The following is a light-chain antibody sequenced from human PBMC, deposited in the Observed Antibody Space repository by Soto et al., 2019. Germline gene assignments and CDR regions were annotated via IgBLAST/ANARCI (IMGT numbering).Light chain of an antibody. V-gene: IGKV3-20*01. J-gene: IGKJ1*01. CDR2: GAV. Sequence: DIVLTQTPDTLSLSAGEGAALSCRASQSVSGIYLSWFQQRFGQPPRLLIYGAVNRATGVPDRFSGDGSGTDFTLTISRLEPEDSGVYYCQQFETSSTFGHGTKVEIK. CDR3: QQFETSST. CDR1: QSVSGIY.